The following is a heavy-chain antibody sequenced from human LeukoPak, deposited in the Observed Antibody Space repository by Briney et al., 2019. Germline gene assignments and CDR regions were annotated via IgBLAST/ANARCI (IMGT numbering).Heavy chain of an antibody. CDR3: ARDHGGSESS. J-gene: IGHJ5*02. CDR2: ISSSSSYI. CDR1: GFTFSSYS. D-gene: IGHD3-10*01. V-gene: IGHV3-21*04. Sequence: GGSLRLSCAASGFTFSSYSMNWVRQAPGKGLEWVSSISSSSSYIYYADSVKGRFTISRDNSKNTLYLQMNSRRAEDTDVYYCARDHGGSESSWGQGTLVTVSS.